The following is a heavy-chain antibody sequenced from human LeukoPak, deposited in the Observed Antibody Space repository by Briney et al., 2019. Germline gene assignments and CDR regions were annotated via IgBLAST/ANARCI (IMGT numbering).Heavy chain of an antibody. CDR1: GGSISSSSHY. V-gene: IGHV4-39*01. J-gene: IGHJ4*02. Sequence: SETLSLTCTVSGGSISSSSHYWGWIRQPPGKALEWIGSIYYSGATYYNPSLKSRVTISVDTSKSQFSLRLSSVTAADTAVYYSARLYCSGSSCFLDYWGQGTLVTVSS. D-gene: IGHD2-15*01. CDR3: ARLYCSGSSCFLDY. CDR2: IYYSGAT.